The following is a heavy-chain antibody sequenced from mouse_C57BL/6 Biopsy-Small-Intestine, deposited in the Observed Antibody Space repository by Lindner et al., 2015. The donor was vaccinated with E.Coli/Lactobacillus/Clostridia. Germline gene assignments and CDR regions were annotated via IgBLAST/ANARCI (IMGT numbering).Heavy chain of an antibody. V-gene: IGHV10-1*01. Sequence: VQLQESGGGLVQPKGSLKLSCAASGFSFNTYAMNWVRQAPGKGLEWVARIRSKSNNYATYYADSVKDRFTISRDDSESMLYLQMNNLKTEDTAMYYCVAYFYAMDYWGQGTSVTVSS. J-gene: IGHJ4*01. D-gene: IGHD2-10*01. CDR1: GFSFNTYA. CDR2: IRSKSNNYAT. CDR3: VAYFYAMDY.